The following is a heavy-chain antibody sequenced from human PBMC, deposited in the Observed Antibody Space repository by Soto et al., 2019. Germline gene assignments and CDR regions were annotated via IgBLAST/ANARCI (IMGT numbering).Heavy chain of an antibody. J-gene: IGHJ6*02. V-gene: IGHV3-23*01. Sequence: EVQLLESGGGLVQTGGTVRLSCVASGLTFSSSAMSWVRQAPGKGLEWVSSSDGSTYYADSVKGRFTISRDNSKSTLYLQMNSLRVDDTAVYYCAKDGRSYSQGVWGQGTTVTVSS. CDR2: SDGST. CDR3: AKDGRSYSQGV. CDR1: GLTFSSSA. D-gene: IGHD1-26*01.